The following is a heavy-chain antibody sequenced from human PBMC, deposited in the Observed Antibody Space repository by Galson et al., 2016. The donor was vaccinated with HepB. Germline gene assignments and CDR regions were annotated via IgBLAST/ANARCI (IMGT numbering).Heavy chain of an antibody. Sequence: SETLSLTCTVSGGSISSTSYYGGWIRQPPGKGLEWIGTIYYSGGTYYTPSLKSRVIIPADTSKNQFSLKVTSVTAADTAVYYCARGIAGRPFDYWGQGTLVTVSS. CDR2: IYYSGGT. J-gene: IGHJ4*02. V-gene: IGHV4-39*07. CDR3: ARGIAGRPFDY. CDR1: GGSISSTSYY. D-gene: IGHD6-6*01.